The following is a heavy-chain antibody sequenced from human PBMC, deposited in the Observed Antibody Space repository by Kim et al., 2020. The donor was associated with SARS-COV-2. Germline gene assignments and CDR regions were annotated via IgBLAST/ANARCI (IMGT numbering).Heavy chain of an antibody. J-gene: IGHJ4*02. D-gene: IGHD3-10*01. CDR2: INAGNGNT. Sequence: ASVKVSCKASGYTFTSYAMHWVRQAPGQRLEWMGWINAGNGNTKYSQKFQGRVTITRDTSASTAYMELSSLRSEDTAVYYCARGRNMVRGVKTFDYWGQGTLVTVSS. CDR3: ARGRNMVRGVKTFDY. CDR1: GYTFTSYA. V-gene: IGHV1-3*01.